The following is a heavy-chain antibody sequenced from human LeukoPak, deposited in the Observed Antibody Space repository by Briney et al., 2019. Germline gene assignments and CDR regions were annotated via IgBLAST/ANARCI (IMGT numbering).Heavy chain of an antibody. J-gene: IGHJ3*02. V-gene: IGHV1-2*02. D-gene: IGHD3-10*01. CDR1: GYTFTNYA. Sequence: ASVKVSCKASGYTFTNYAMHWVRQAPGQGLEWMGWINPNSGGTNYAQKFQGRVTMTRDTSISTAYMELSRLRSDDTAVYYCARDAGRGPNAFDIWGQGTMVTVSS. CDR3: ARDAGRGPNAFDI. CDR2: INPNSGGT.